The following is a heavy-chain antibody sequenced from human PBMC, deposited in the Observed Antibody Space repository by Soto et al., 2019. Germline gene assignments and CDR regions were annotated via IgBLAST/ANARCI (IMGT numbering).Heavy chain of an antibody. CDR1: GYTFVSYG. D-gene: IGHD3-22*01. J-gene: IGHJ5*02. CDR2: ISPYNGNT. CDR3: ACDQNFFDSSGYYDH. Sequence: QIQLVQSAAEVKKPGASVKVSCKTSGYTFVSYGISWVRQAPGQGLEWMGWISPYNGNTNFAQRFRGRVTLTTDTSTDIVYMDLGSLKSDDTAVYYCACDQNFFDSSGYYDHWGQGTLITVSS. V-gene: IGHV1-18*04.